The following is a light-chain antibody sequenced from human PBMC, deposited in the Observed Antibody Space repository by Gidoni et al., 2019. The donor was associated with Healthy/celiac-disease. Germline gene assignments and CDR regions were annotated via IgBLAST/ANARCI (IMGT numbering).Light chain of an antibody. Sequence: NFMLTQPHSVSESPGKTVTIYCTRSSGSIASNYVQWYQHRPGSAPTTVIYEDNQRPSGVPDRFSGSIDSSSNSASLTISGLKTDDEADYYCQSYDSSNHVVFGGGTKLTVL. CDR1: SGSIASNY. CDR2: EDN. J-gene: IGLJ2*01. CDR3: QSYDSSNHVV. V-gene: IGLV6-57*04.